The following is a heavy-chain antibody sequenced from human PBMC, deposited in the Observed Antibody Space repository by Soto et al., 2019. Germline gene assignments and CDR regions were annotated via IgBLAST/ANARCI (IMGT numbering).Heavy chain of an antibody. Sequence: GGSLRLSCAASGFTFTSYAMSWVRQAPGKGLEWISPISGTAGRTDYTDSVKGRFTISRDSSKNTLYLQMNSLRAEDTAVYYCAKSAAITTYYFDSWGQGTLVTVSS. CDR1: GFTFTSYA. V-gene: IGHV3-23*01. J-gene: IGHJ4*02. CDR3: AKSAAITTYYFDS. D-gene: IGHD3-22*01. CDR2: ISGTAGRT.